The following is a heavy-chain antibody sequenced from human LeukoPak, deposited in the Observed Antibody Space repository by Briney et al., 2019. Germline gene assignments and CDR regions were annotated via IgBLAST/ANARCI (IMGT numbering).Heavy chain of an antibody. CDR3: ARDPTTVTTDYYYGMDV. CDR2: ISAYNGNT. D-gene: IGHD4-17*01. J-gene: IGHJ6*02. V-gene: IGHV1-18*01. CDR1: GYTFTSYG. Sequence: ATVKVCCKASGYTFTSYGFSWVRQAPGQGLEWMGWISAYNGNTNYAQKFQGRVTMTTDTSTSTAYMELRSLRSEDTAVYYCARDPTTVTTDYYYGMDVWGQGTTVTVSS.